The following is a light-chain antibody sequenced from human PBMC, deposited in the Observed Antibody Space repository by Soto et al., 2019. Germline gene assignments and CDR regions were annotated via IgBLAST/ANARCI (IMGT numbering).Light chain of an antibody. Sequence: DVVMTQSPLSLPVILGQSASISCRSGHSLVASDGNTYLNWLQQRPGQSPRRLIYQVSNRESGVTDRCSGSGSGTDFTLKISRVEAEDVGVYYCMQNIPWPLTLGGGTKVVIK. V-gene: IGKV2-30*01. CDR1: HSLVASDGNTY. CDR3: MQNIPWPLT. J-gene: IGKJ4*01. CDR2: QVS.